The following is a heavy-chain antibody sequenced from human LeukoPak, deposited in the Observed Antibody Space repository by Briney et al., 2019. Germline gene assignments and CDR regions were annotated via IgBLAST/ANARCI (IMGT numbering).Heavy chain of an antibody. D-gene: IGHD6-13*01. CDR1: GLTFSRHA. CDR3: SLVPNY. CDR2: ISGTGGDT. V-gene: IGHV3-23*01. J-gene: IGHJ4*02. Sequence: EGSLRLSCAASGLTFSRHAMSWVRQAPGKGLEWVSAISGTGGDTYYADSVKGRFTISRDNSKNTLYLQMNSLRAEDTAVYYCSLVPNYWGQGTLVTVSS.